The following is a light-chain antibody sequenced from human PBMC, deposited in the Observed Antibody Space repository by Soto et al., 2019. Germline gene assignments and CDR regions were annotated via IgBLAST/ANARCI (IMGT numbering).Light chain of an antibody. Sequence: EIVLTQSPGTLSVSPGERATLSCRASQSVSSNLAWYQQKPGQAPRLLIYGASTRATGIPARFSGSGSGTDFTLTITPLEPEDFAVYFCQQYDSSPITFGQGTRLDI. CDR2: GAS. CDR1: QSVSSN. CDR3: QQYDSSPIT. V-gene: IGKV3-20*01. J-gene: IGKJ5*01.